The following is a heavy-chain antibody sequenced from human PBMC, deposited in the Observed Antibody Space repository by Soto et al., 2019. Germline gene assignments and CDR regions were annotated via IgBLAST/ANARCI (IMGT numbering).Heavy chain of an antibody. CDR3: AKDPYSGVLVPVAIGFDP. CDR2: IRGSGVSA. J-gene: IGHJ5*02. D-gene: IGHD2-2*01. Sequence: RLSDAACGVTFSYCAMTSVHQGRGKGLEWVSAIRGSGVSAYYADSVKGRFTISRDNSKNTLYLQMNSLRADDSGVYYCAKDPYSGVLVPVAIGFDPWGPGTLVTVSS. CDR1: GVTFSYCA. V-gene: IGHV3-23*01.